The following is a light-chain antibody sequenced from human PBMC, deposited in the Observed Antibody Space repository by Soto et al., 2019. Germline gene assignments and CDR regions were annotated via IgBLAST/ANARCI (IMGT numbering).Light chain of an antibody. V-gene: IGKV2-28*01. CDR2: LGS. CDR1: QSLLHSNGYNY. Sequence: VMTQSPLSLPVSPGEPASISCRSSQSLLHSNGYNYLEWYLQKPGQSPQLLISLGSTRASGVPDRFSGGGSGPDFTLKISRVEAEDVGVYYCMQSLQAPPFTFGQGTKLEIK. CDR3: MQSLQAPPFT. J-gene: IGKJ2*01.